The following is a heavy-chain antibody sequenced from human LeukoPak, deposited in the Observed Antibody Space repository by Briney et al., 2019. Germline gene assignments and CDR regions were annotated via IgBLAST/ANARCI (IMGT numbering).Heavy chain of an antibody. V-gene: IGHV4-59*01. CDR1: GGSISSYY. Sequence: SETLSHTCTVSGGSISSYYWSWIRQPPGKGLEWIGYIYYSGSTNYNPSLKSRVTISVDTSKNQFSLKLSSVTAADTAVYYCARGRVKYSSSWYPDYYYYYGMDVWGQGTTVTVSS. D-gene: IGHD6-13*01. CDR2: IYYSGST. CDR3: ARGRVKYSSSWYPDYYYYYGMDV. J-gene: IGHJ6*02.